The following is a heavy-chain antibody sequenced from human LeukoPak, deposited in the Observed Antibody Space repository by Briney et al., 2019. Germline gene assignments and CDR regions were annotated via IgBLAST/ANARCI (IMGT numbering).Heavy chain of an antibody. V-gene: IGHV3-23*01. CDR2: IGGSGGNT. J-gene: IGHJ3*02. CDR3: AKSGYSSGWFRAFDI. CDR1: GFTFSSYA. Sequence: GGSLRLSCAASGFTFSSYAMSWVRQAPGKGPEWVSSIGGSGGNTYYADSVKGRFTISRDNSKNTLYLQMNSLRAEDTAVYYCAKSGYSSGWFRAFDIWGQGTLVTVSS. D-gene: IGHD6-19*01.